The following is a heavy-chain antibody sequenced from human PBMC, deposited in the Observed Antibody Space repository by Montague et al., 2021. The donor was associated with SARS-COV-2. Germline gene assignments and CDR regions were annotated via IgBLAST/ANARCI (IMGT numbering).Heavy chain of an antibody. CDR1: GGSISSYY. Sequence: SETLSLTCTVSGGSISSYYWSWIRQPPGKGLEWIGYIYHSGSTIYNPSLKSRVTISVDTSKNQFSLKLSSVTAADTAVYYCARHGVLWFGVAGNWFDPWGQGTLVTVSS. CDR2: IYHSGST. J-gene: IGHJ5*02. D-gene: IGHD3-10*01. CDR3: ARHGVLWFGVAGNWFDP. V-gene: IGHV4-59*08.